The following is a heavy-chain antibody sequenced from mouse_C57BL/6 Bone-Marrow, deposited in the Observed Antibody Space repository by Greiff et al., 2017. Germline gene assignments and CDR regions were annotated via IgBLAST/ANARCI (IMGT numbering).Heavy chain of an antibody. CDR3: ARKGCGSRCWYFDV. J-gene: IGHJ1*03. V-gene: IGHV2-2*01. Sequence: QVQLQQSGPGLVQPSQSLSITCTVSGFSLTSYGVHWVRQSPGKGLEWLGVIWRGGSTDYNEAIISRLSISKDNSKRQVFFKMNSLQADDTAIDYCARKGCGSRCWYFDVWGTGTTVTVSS. D-gene: IGHD1-1*01. CDR2: IWRGGST. CDR1: GFSLTSYG.